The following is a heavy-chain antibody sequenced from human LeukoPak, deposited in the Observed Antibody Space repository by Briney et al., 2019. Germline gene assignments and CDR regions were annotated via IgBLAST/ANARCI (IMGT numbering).Heavy chain of an antibody. CDR2: ISSSSSYI. CDR3: ARAQAYGDYTALDY. D-gene: IGHD4-17*01. CDR1: GFTFSSYS. J-gene: IGHJ4*02. V-gene: IGHV3-21*01. Sequence: GGSLRLSCAASGFTFSSYSMNWVRQAPGKGLEWVSSISSSSSYIYYADSVKGRFTISRDNAKNSLYLQMNSLRAEDTAVYYCARAQAYGDYTALDYWGQGALVTVSS.